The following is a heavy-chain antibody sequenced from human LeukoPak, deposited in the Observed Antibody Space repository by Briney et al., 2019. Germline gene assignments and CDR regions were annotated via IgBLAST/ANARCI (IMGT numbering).Heavy chain of an antibody. CDR2: INPNSGDT. CDR3: ARANPLYCSSTTCLFDY. D-gene: IGHD2-2*01. CDR1: GYTFTGYY. J-gene: IGHJ4*02. V-gene: IGHV1-2*02. Sequence: ASVKVSFKASGYTFTGYYMHWVRQAPGQGFEWMGWINPNSGDTNYAQKFQGRVTMTRDTSISTAHMELSRLRSDDTAVYYCARANPLYCSSTTCLFDYWGQGTLVTGSS.